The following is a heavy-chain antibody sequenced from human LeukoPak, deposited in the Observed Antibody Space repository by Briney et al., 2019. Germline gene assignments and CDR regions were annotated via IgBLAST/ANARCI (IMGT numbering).Heavy chain of an antibody. V-gene: IGHV1-69*05. CDR1: GGTFSSYA. Sequence: ASVKVSCKASGGTFSSYAISWVRQAPGQGLEWMGGVIPIFGTANYAQKFQGRVTITTDESTSTAYMELSSLRSEDTAVYYCASRKYSGSYYGRRGLDYWGQGTLVTVSS. CDR2: VIPIFGTA. D-gene: IGHD1-26*01. J-gene: IGHJ4*02. CDR3: ASRKYSGSYYGRRGLDY.